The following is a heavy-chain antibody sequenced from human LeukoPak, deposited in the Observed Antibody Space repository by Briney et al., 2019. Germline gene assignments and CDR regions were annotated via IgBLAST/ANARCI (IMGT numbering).Heavy chain of an antibody. V-gene: IGHV3-23*01. J-gene: IGHJ5*01. Sequence: GGSLRLSCAASGFTFSSYDMSWVRQAPGKGLEWVSAISGSGGSTYYADSVKGRFTISRDNSKNTLYLQMNSLRAEATAVYYCAKDHSNSVHWFDPWGQGTLVTVSS. CDR1: GFTFSSYD. CDR3: AKDHSNSVHWFDP. D-gene: IGHD4-11*01. CDR2: ISGSGGST.